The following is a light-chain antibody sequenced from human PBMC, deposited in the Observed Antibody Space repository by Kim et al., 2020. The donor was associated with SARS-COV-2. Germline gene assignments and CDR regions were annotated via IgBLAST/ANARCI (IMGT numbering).Light chain of an antibody. J-gene: IGKJ1*01. CDR3: QQRRNWWK. Sequence: SLSPGERATPSCRASQSVGSYLAWYQRKPGQAPGPLTKDESDRATGIPARFGGVGSGTDSTLTIGSLGPEVFAVYYGQQRRNWWKFGQGTKVYIK. CDR2: DES. CDR1: QSVGSY. V-gene: IGKV3-11*01.